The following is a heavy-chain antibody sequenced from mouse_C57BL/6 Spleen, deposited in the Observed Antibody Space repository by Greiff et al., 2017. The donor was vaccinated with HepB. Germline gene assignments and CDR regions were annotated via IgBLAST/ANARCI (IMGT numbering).Heavy chain of an antibody. J-gene: IGHJ1*03. CDR3: ARHRGYSNYWYFDV. CDR1: GFTFSSYG. D-gene: IGHD2-5*01. Sequence: DVKLVESGGDLVKPGGSLKLSCAASGFTFSSYGMSWVRQTPDKRLEWVATISSGGSYTYYPDSVKGRFTISRDNAKNTLYLQMSSLKSEDTAMYHCARHRGYSNYWYFDVWGTGTTVTVSS. V-gene: IGHV5-6*02. CDR2: ISSGGSYT.